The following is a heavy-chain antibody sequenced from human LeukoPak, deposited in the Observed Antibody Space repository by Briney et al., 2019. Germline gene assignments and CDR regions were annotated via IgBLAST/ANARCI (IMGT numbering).Heavy chain of an antibody. CDR3: ARGRGELEL. Sequence: SVKVSCKASGYTFTGYYMHWVRQAPGQGLEWMGGIIPIFGTANYAQKFQGRVTITTDESTSTAYMELSSLRSEDTAVYYCARGRGELELWGQGTLVTVSS. V-gene: IGHV1-69*05. CDR2: IIPIFGTA. J-gene: IGHJ4*02. D-gene: IGHD1-7*01. CDR1: GYTFTGYY.